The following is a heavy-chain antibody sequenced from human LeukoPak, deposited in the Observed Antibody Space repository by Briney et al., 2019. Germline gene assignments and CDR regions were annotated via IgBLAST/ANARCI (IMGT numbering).Heavy chain of an antibody. CDR3: AKQLGYCSDGSCYFPY. D-gene: IGHD2-15*01. CDR2: ISNNGGYT. CDR1: GFTFSSSA. Sequence: GGSLRLSCAASGFTFSSSAMSWVRQAPGKGLEWVSAISNNGGYTYYADSVLGRFTISRDNSKSTLCLQMNSLRAEDTAVYYCAKQLGYCSDGSCYFPYWGQGTLVTVSS. J-gene: IGHJ4*02. V-gene: IGHV3-23*01.